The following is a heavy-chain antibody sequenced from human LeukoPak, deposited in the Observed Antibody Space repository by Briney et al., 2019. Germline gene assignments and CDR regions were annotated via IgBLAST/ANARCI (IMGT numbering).Heavy chain of an antibody. CDR3: SRDLRGGDDY. D-gene: IGHD2-15*01. J-gene: IGHJ4*02. V-gene: IGHV3-74*01. Sequence: PGGSLRLSCAASGFTFSSYWMHWVRQAPGKGLVWVSRINTGGSTTDYADSAKGRFTISRDNAKNTLYLQMNSLRAEDTAVYYCSRDLRGGDDYWGQGILVIVSS. CDR1: GFTFSSYW. CDR2: INTGGSTT.